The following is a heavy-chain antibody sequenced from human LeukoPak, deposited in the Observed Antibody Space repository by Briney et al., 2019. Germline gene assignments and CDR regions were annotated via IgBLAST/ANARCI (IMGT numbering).Heavy chain of an antibody. Sequence: SETLSLICTVSGGSISSYYWSWIRQPPGKGLEWTGYMHHSGSINYNPSLKSRVTISGDTPKNQFSLKLSSVTAADTAVYYCARSGGGSSYGGFDYWGQGTLVTVSS. CDR1: GGSISSYY. J-gene: IGHJ4*02. CDR3: ARSGGGSSYGGFDY. D-gene: IGHD5-18*01. CDR2: MHHSGSI. V-gene: IGHV4-59*01.